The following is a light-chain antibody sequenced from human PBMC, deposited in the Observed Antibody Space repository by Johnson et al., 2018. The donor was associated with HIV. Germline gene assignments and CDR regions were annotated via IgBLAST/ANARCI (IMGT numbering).Light chain of an antibody. Sequence: QSVLSQPPSVSAAPGQKVTISCSGSSYNIGNSYVSWYQQLPGTAPKLLIYENNKRPSGIPDRFSGSKSGTSATLGITGLQPGDEADYYCATLVGSLTIGGVFGTGTQVTVL. CDR1: SYNIGNSY. CDR2: ENN. V-gene: IGLV1-51*02. J-gene: IGLJ1*01. CDR3: ATLVGSLTIGGV.